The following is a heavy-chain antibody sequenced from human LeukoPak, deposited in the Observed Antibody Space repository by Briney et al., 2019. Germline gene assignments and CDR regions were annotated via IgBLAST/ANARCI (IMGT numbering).Heavy chain of an antibody. Sequence: KASETLSPTCTVSGGSISSYYWGWIRQPPGKGLEWIGSIYYSGSTYYNPSLKSRVTISVDTSKNQFSLKLSSVTAADTAVYYCASRNYYGSGSYHHAFDIWGQGTMVTVSS. CDR3: ASRNYYGSGSYHHAFDI. D-gene: IGHD3-10*01. CDR2: IYYSGST. J-gene: IGHJ3*02. CDR1: GGSISSYY. V-gene: IGHV4-39*01.